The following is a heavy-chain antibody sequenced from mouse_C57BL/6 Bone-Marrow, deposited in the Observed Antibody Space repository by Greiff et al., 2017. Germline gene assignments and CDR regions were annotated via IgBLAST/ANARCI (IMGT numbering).Heavy chain of an antibody. V-gene: IGHV5-4*03. J-gene: IGHJ2*01. CDR1: GFTFSSYA. CDR2: ISDGGSYT. Sequence: EVKLMESGGGLVKPGGSLKLSCAASGFTFSSYAMSWVRQTPEKRLEWVATISDGGSYTYYPDNVKGRFTISRDNAKNNLYLQMGHLKSEDTAVYYCARVTIVRFDYWGQGTTLTVSS. CDR3: ARVTIVRFDY. D-gene: IGHD2-12*01.